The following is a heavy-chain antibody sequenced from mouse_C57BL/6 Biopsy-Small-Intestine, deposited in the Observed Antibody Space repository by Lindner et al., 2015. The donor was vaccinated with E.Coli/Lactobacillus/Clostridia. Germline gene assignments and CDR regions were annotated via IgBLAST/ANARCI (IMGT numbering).Heavy chain of an antibody. CDR2: IDPEDGDT. J-gene: IGHJ4*01. Sequence: VQLQESGAELVRPGASVKLSCTASGFNIKDYYMHWVKQRPEQGLEWIGRIDPEDGDTEYAPKFQGKATMTADKSSSTAYMQLSSLTSEDSAVYYCARRTYSNYEGAMDYWGQGTSVTVSS. D-gene: IGHD2-5*01. CDR1: GFNIKDYY. V-gene: IGHV14-1*01. CDR3: ARRTYSNYEGAMDY.